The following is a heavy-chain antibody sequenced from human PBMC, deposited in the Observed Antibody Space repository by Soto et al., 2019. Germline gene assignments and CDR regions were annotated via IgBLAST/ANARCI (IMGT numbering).Heavy chain of an antibody. V-gene: IGHV3-23*01. D-gene: IGHD1-1*01. J-gene: IGHJ4*01. CDR2: ISGTAVST. Sequence: EVVLLESGRGVAQPGGSLRLSCVASGFTFSRYAMNWVRQAPGKGLEWVATISGTAVSTDYADYVKGRFTISRDNSKNTVSLQMDNLRVEDTATYYCVNWNDEDVDWGQGTLVAVSS. CDR1: GFTFSRYA. CDR3: VNWNDEDVD.